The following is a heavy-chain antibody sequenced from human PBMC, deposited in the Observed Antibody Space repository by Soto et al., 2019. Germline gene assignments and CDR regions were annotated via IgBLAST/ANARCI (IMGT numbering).Heavy chain of an antibody. CDR3: ARALFGSSAWFDP. J-gene: IGHJ5*02. CDR2: IYYSGST. CDR1: GGSISSYY. V-gene: IGHV4-59*01. Sequence: PSETLSLTCTVSGGSISSYYWSWIRQPPGKGLEWIGYIYYSGSTNYNPSLKSRVTISVDTSKNQFSLKLSSVTAADTAVYYCARALFGSSAWFDPWGQGTLVTVSS. D-gene: IGHD3-16*01.